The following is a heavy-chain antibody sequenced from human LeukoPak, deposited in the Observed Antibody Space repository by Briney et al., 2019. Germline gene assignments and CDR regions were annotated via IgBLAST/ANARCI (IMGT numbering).Heavy chain of an antibody. Sequence: GGCLRLSCAASGFTFSSYGMHWVRQAPDKGLEWMAVISSNGNNTYYADSVKGRFTISRDNSKNTLYLQMSSLRAEDTALYYCAKHMRGGTAEQYFQHWGQGTLVTVSS. J-gene: IGHJ1*01. V-gene: IGHV3-30*18. CDR2: ISSNGNNT. CDR3: AKHMRGGTAEQYFQH. D-gene: IGHD4-11*01. CDR1: GFTFSSYG.